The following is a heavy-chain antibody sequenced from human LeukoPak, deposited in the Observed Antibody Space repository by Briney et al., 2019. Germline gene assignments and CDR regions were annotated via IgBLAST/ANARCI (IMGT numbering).Heavy chain of an antibody. CDR3: ARMGGYSGYATH. Sequence: SETLSLTCTVSGGSISSYYWSWNRQPAGKGLEWIGRIYTSGSTNYNPSLKSRVTMSVDTSKNQFSLKLSSVTAADTAIYYCARMGGYSGYATHWGQGTLVTVSS. J-gene: IGHJ4*02. CDR1: GGSISSYY. V-gene: IGHV4-4*07. D-gene: IGHD5-12*01. CDR2: IYTSGST.